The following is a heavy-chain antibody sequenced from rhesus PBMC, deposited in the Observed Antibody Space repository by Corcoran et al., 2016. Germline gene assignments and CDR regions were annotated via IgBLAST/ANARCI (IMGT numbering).Heavy chain of an antibody. Sequence: EVQLVESGGGLVQRGGSLRLSCAASGFYFSDHSRDWVRQAPGKGLEWVSSISSGSGTTTLYPDSVKGRFTISRDNAKNTVYLQMNSLRAEDTAVYYCASDDYWGQGVLVTVSS. CDR1: GFYFSDHS. V-gene: IGHV3-110*02. CDR2: ISSGSGTTT. CDR3: ASDDY. J-gene: IGHJ4*01.